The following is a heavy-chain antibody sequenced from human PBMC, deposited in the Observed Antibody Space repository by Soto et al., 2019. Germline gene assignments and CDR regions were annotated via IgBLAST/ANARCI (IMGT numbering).Heavy chain of an antibody. CDR1: GGSISSSNSY. V-gene: IGHV4-39*01. Sequence: QLQLQESGPGLVKPSETLSLTCTVSGGSISSSNSYWGWIRQPPGKGLEWIGSIYHGGNTYYTPSLERRVTISVDTSRNQFSLRLSSVTAADTAAYYCARQEYDSGSCDYFDYWGQGTRVTVSS. CDR3: ARQEYDSGSCDYFDY. CDR2: IYHGGNT. J-gene: IGHJ4*02. D-gene: IGHD1-26*01.